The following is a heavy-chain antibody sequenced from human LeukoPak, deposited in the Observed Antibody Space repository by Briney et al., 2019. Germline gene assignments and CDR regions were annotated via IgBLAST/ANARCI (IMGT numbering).Heavy chain of an antibody. Sequence: ASVKVSCKASGYTFTGYYMHWVRQAPGQGLEWMGWIKPNSGGTNYAQKFQGRVTMTRDTSISTAYMELSRLRFDDTAVYYCARVRLIRNQRITMVRGSPNWFDPWGQGTLVTVSS. CDR1: GYTFTGYY. V-gene: IGHV1-2*02. CDR3: ARVRLIRNQRITMVRGSPNWFDP. J-gene: IGHJ5*02. CDR2: IKPNSGGT. D-gene: IGHD3-10*01.